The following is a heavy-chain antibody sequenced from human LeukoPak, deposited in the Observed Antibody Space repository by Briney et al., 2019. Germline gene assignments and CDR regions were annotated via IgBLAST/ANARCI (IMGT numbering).Heavy chain of an antibody. CDR1: GYTLTELS. D-gene: IGHD6-19*01. V-gene: IGHV1-24*01. J-gene: IGHJ4*02. CDR2: FDPEDGET. Sequence: ASVKVSCKVSGYTLTELSMHWVRQAPGKGLEWMGGFDPEDGETIYAQKFQGRVTMTEDTSTDTAYMELSSLRSEDTAVYYCATGRGWYDYFDYWGQGTLVTVSS. CDR3: ATGRGWYDYFDY.